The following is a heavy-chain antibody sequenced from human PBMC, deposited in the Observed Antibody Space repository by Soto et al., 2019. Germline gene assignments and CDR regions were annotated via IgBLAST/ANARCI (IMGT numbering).Heavy chain of an antibody. CDR1: GFTFGDYA. V-gene: IGHV3-49*04. D-gene: IGHD3-10*01. Sequence: QPGGSLRLSCTASGFTFGDYAMSWVRQAPGKGLEWVGFIRSKAYGGTTEYAASVKGRFTISRDDSKSIAYLQMNSLKTEDTAVYYCTRDFSLFRDYYYYYGMDVWGQGTTVTVSS. CDR2: IRSKAYGGTT. CDR3: TRDFSLFRDYYYYYGMDV. J-gene: IGHJ6*02.